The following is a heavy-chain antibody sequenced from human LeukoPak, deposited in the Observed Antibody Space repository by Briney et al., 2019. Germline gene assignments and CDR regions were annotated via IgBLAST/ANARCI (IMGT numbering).Heavy chain of an antibody. V-gene: IGHV3-48*01. Sequence: GGSLRLSCAASGFTFSSYSMNWVRQAPGKGLEWVSYISSGSSTIYYADSVKGRFTISRDNAKNSLYLQMNSLRAEDAAVYYCARWCSSSSCFRGFDYWGQGTLVTVSS. CDR1: GFTFSSYS. D-gene: IGHD2-2*01. CDR3: ARWCSSSSCFRGFDY. CDR2: ISSGSSTI. J-gene: IGHJ4*02.